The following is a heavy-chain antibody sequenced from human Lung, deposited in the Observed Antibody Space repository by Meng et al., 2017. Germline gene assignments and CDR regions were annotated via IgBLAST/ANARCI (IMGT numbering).Heavy chain of an antibody. CDR1: GGSFSGYY. J-gene: IGHJ4*02. Sequence: QVQLQQWGGGPLKPSETLSRTCAVYGGSFSGYYWSWIRQPPGKGLEWIGEINHSGSTNYNPSLKSRVTISVDTSKNHFSLKLNSVTAADTAVFYCARGEREPDYWGQGTLVTVSS. V-gene: IGHV4-34*01. CDR2: INHSGST. CDR3: ARGEREPDY. D-gene: IGHD1-14*01.